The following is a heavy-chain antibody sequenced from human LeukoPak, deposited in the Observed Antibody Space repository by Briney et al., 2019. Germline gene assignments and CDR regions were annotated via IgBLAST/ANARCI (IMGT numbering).Heavy chain of an antibody. CDR3: AREFMEIVGATRSYWFDP. D-gene: IGHD1-26*01. CDR1: GFTFSSYG. Sequence: GGSLRLSCAAPGFTFSSYGMHWVRQAPGKGLEWVAVIWYDGSNKYYADSVKGRFTISRDNSKNTLYLQMNSLGAEDTAVYYCAREFMEIVGATRSYWFDPWGQGTLVTVSS. V-gene: IGHV3-33*01. CDR2: IWYDGSNK. J-gene: IGHJ5*02.